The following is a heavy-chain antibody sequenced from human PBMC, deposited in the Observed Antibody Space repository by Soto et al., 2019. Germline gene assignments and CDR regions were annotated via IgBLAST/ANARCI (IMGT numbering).Heavy chain of an antibody. Sequence: QVQLQESGPRLVKPSGTLSLTCGVSGGSISSSNWWNWVRQPPGKGLEWIGEIYHSGSTNYNPSLKRRVTILVDKSKNQCSLKLSSVTAADTAVYYWARGGSSSEDGMDVWGQGTTVTVSS. CDR1: GGSISSSNW. CDR3: ARGGSSSEDGMDV. CDR2: IYHSGST. V-gene: IGHV4-4*02. J-gene: IGHJ6*02. D-gene: IGHD6-6*01.